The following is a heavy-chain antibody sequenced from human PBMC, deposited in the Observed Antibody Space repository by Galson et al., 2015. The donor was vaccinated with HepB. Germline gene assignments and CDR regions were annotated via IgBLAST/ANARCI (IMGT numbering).Heavy chain of an antibody. Sequence: SLRLSCAASGFTFSSYAMSWVRQAPGKGLEWVSAISGSGGSTYYADSVKGRLTISRDNSKNTLYLQMNSLRAEDTAVYYCAKGGSYYDILTGYLPDYYYYYYMDVWGKGTTVTVSS. J-gene: IGHJ6*03. CDR3: AKGGSYYDILTGYLPDYYYYYYMDV. D-gene: IGHD3-9*01. V-gene: IGHV3-23*01. CDR1: GFTFSSYA. CDR2: ISGSGGST.